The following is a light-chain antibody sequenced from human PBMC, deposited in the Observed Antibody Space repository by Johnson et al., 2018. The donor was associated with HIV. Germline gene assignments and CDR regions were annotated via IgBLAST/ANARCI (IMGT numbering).Light chain of an antibody. CDR3: GTWDSSLSAFYV. CDR2: ENN. V-gene: IGLV1-51*02. CDR1: SSNIGSNY. J-gene: IGLJ1*01. Sequence: QSVLTQPPSVSAAPGQKVTVSCSGSSSNIGSNYVSWYQQLPGTAPKLLIYENNKRPSGIPARFSGSKSGTSATLGITGLQTGDEADYYCGTWDSSLSAFYVFGTGTKITVL.